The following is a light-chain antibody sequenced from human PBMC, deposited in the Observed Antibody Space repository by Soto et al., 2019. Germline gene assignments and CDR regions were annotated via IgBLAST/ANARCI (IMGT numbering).Light chain of an antibody. J-gene: IGLJ1*01. V-gene: IGLV2-14*03. Sequence: QAVLTQPASVSGSRGQSISISCTGTSRDVGGYNFVSWYQQHPGKAPKLMIYNVNNRPSGVSNRFSGSKSGNTASLTISGLQPEDEADYYCSSFSSADTPIIFGPGTKVTVL. CDR1: SRDVGGYNF. CDR2: NVN. CDR3: SSFSSADTPII.